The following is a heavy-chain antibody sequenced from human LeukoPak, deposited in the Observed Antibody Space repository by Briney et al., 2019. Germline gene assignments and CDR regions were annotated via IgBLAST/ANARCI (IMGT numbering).Heavy chain of an antibody. D-gene: IGHD3-16*01. CDR2: IDYSGHT. CDR1: GASISSSSRADYFF. Sequence: PSETLSLTCTVSGASISSSSRADYFFWGWIRQAPGKGLEWIGSIDYSGHTYYNPSLKTRATISVDTPKNQFSRSLRSVTAADTAVYYCARPLYNSWDRFDPWGQGTLITVS. V-gene: IGHV4-39*01. CDR3: ARPLYNSWDRFDP. J-gene: IGHJ5*02.